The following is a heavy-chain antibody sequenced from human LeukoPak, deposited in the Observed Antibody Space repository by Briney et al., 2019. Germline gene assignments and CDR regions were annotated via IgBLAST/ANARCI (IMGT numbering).Heavy chain of an antibody. CDR3: TRDRSRAEDD. J-gene: IGHJ4*02. CDR1: GFTFSGDW. V-gene: IGHV3-7*01. CDR2: INQGGSDK. D-gene: IGHD1-14*01. Sequence: GGSLRLSCAASGFTFSGDWMSWVRQAPGKGLEWVANINQGGSDKYYVDSVKGRFTSSRDNANNLLYLLMNRLRGEDTAVYYCTRDRSRAEDDWGQGTLVTVSS.